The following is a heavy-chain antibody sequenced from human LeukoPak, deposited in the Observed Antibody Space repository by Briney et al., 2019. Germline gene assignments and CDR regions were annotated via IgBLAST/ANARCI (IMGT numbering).Heavy chain of an antibody. Sequence: GGSLRLSCAASGFAFSSYAMSWVRQAPGKGLEWVSTISGSGGSIYYADSVKGRFTISRDNSKNTLYLEMNSLRAEDTAVYYCAKDRLGSSGYYYVDYWGQGTLVTVSS. V-gene: IGHV3-23*01. CDR3: AKDRLGSSGYYYVDY. D-gene: IGHD3-22*01. J-gene: IGHJ4*02. CDR1: GFAFSSYA. CDR2: ISGSGGSI.